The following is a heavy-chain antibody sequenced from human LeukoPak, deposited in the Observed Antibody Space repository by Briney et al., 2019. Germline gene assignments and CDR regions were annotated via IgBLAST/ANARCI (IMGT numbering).Heavy chain of an antibody. CDR2: INHSGST. V-gene: IGHV4-34*01. CDR3: ARLPSGSYRRRGSYYFDY. CDR1: GGSFSGYY. D-gene: IGHD1-26*01. J-gene: IGHJ4*02. Sequence: SDTLSLTCAVYGGSFSGYYWSWIRQPPGKGLEWIGEINHSGSTNYNPSLKSRVTISVDTSKNQFSLKLSSVTAADTAVYYCARLPSGSYRRRGSYYFDYWGQGTLVTVSS.